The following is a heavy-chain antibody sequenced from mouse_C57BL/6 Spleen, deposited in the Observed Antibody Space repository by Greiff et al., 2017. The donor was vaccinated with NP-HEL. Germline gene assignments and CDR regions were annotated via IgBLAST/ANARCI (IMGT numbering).Heavy chain of an antibody. V-gene: IGHV5-6*01. Sequence: EVQVVESGGDLVKPGGSLKLSCAASGFTFSSYGMSWVRQTPDKRLEWVATISSGGSYTYYPDSVKGRFTISRDNAKNTLYLQMSSLKSEDTAMYYCARQGRQLRSPFAYWGQGTLVTVSA. CDR2: ISSGGSYT. J-gene: IGHJ3*01. CDR1: GFTFSSYG. D-gene: IGHD3-2*02. CDR3: ARQGRQLRSPFAY.